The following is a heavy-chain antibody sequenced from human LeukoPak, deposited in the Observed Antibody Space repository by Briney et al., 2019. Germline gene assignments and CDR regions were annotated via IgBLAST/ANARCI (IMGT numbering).Heavy chain of an antibody. CDR2: ITHHGRT. J-gene: IGHJ4*02. V-gene: IGHV4-34*01. Sequence: SETLSFTCAVYGGSFSNYYLSWVRQPPGKGLEWIGEITHHGRTNYNPSLKSRVTISVDTSKNQFSLRLSSVAAADTAVYYCAPIFGDYSDFDSWGQGTLVTVSS. CDR3: APIFGDYSDFDS. CDR1: GGSFSNYY. D-gene: IGHD4-17*01.